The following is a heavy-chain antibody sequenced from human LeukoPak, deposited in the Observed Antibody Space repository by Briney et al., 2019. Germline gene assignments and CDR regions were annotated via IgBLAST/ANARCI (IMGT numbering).Heavy chain of an antibody. D-gene: IGHD3-10*01. Sequence: PGGSLRLXCAASGFICSSYAMNWVRPAPGKGLEWVSSISSDSSYIYYADSLKGRFTVSRDNAKNSLYLQMNSLRAEDTAVYYCARYYGSGSPPFDCWGQGTLVTVSS. CDR1: GFICSSYA. V-gene: IGHV3-21*01. CDR3: ARYYGSGSPPFDC. J-gene: IGHJ4*02. CDR2: ISSDSSYI.